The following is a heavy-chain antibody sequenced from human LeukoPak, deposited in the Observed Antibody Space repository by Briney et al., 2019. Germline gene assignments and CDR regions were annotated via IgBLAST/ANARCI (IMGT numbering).Heavy chain of an antibody. CDR2: IHNDGST. Sequence: GGSLRLSCAVSGVIFSSTYMTWVRQAPGKGLEGVSVIHNDGSTYHTDSVKGRFTISRDNSKNTLYLQMNSLRVEDTAAYYCASLARDYWGQGTLVTVSS. V-gene: IGHV3-53*01. CDR3: ASLARDY. CDR1: GVIFSSTY. J-gene: IGHJ4*02. D-gene: IGHD3-3*02.